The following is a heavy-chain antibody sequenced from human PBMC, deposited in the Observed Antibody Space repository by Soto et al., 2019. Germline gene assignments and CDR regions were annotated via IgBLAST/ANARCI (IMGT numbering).Heavy chain of an antibody. CDR3: ARLQQQLVL. D-gene: IGHD6-13*01. CDR2: IYYSGST. Sequence: SETLSLTCTFSGGSISSSSYFLGWIRQPPGKGLEWIGSIYYSGSTYSNPSLKSRVTISVDTSKNQFSLKLNFVTAADTAVYYCARLQQQLVLWGQGTLVTVSS. CDR1: GGSISSSSYF. V-gene: IGHV4-39*01. J-gene: IGHJ4*02.